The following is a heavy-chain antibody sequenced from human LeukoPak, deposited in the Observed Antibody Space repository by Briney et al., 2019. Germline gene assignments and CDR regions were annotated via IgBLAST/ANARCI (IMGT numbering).Heavy chain of an antibody. Sequence: GGSLRLSCAASEFTFVRYAMNWVRQAPGKGLEWISYISSSSFKIGYADSVKGRFTISRDNSKNSLYLQMDSLRVEDTAVYYCVRDPSYGSSWYYYMDVWGKGTTVTVSS. J-gene: IGHJ6*03. CDR3: VRDPSYGSSWYYYMDV. CDR2: ISSSSFKI. CDR1: EFTFVRYA. D-gene: IGHD6-13*01. V-gene: IGHV3-48*04.